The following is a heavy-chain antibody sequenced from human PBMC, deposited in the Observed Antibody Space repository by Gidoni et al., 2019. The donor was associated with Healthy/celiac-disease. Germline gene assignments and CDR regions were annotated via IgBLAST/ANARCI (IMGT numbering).Heavy chain of an antibody. CDR2: INAGNGNT. CDR3: ASPHDFWSGRDAFDI. V-gene: IGHV1-3*01. D-gene: IGHD3-3*01. J-gene: IGHJ3*02. CDR1: GYTFTSYA. Sequence: QVQLVQSGDEVTKPGASVQVSCKAAGYTFTSYAMHWVRQAPGQRLEWMGWINAGNGNTKHSQKFQGRVTITRDTSASTAYMELSSLRSEDTAVYYCASPHDFWSGRDAFDIWGQGTMVTVSS.